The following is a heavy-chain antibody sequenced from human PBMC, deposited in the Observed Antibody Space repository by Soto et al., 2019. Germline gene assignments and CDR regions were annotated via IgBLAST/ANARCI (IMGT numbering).Heavy chain of an antibody. V-gene: IGHV3-23*01. CDR3: AKDRGVRYCSGGSCYGSESWFDP. D-gene: IGHD2-15*01. Sequence: SMRHSSTAAEGTFGSYARCWVLQATSKRLDWVSAIGAGGGGTCYADSVKGRFTISRDNSKNTLYLQMNSLRAEDTAVYYCAKDRGVRYCSGGSCYGSESWFDPWGQGTLVTVSS. CDR1: EGTFGSYA. CDR2: IGAGGGGT. J-gene: IGHJ5*02.